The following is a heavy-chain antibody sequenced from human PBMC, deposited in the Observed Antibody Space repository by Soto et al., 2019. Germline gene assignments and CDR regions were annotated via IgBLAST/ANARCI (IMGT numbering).Heavy chain of an antibody. CDR2: ISSNGGST. J-gene: IGHJ4*02. D-gene: IGHD6-13*01. CDR3: ASSGSSWYY. CDR1: GFTFSSYA. Sequence: GGSLRLSCAASGFTFSSYAMHWVRQAPGKGLEYVSAISSNGGSTYYANSVKGRFTISRDNSKNTLYLQMGSLRAEDMAVYYCASSGSSWYYWGQGTLVTVSS. V-gene: IGHV3-64*01.